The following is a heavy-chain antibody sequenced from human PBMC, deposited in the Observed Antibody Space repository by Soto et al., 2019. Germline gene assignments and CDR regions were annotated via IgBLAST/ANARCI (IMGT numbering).Heavy chain of an antibody. CDR1: GFTFSSHA. V-gene: IGHV3-33*01. D-gene: IGHD6-19*01. Sequence: PGGSLRLSCASSGFTFSSHAMHWVRQAPGKGLEWVANIWFDGSNKNYADSVKGRFTISRDNSKNTLFLQVNSLRAEDTAIYYCARAAYTSGYYYLDHWGQGTPVTLSS. J-gene: IGHJ4*02. CDR3: ARAAYTSGYYYLDH. CDR2: IWFDGSNK.